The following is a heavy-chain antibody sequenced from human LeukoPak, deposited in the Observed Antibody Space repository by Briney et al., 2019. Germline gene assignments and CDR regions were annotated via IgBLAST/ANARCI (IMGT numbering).Heavy chain of an antibody. CDR1: GFTFSNYA. CDR3: AKSPNMVQGARGDWFDP. CDR2: ISGSDEST. Sequence: GGSLRLSCAASGFTFSNYAMSWVRQAPGKGLEWFSGISGSDESTYHADSVKGRFTISRDNFKNTLYLQMNSLRAEDTAIYFCAKSPNMVQGARGDWFDPWGQGTLVTVSS. V-gene: IGHV3-23*01. D-gene: IGHD3-10*01. J-gene: IGHJ5*02.